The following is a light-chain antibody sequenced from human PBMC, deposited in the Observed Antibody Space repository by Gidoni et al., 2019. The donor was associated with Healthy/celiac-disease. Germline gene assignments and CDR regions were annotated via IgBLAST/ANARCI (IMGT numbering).Light chain of an antibody. CDR3: QQRSNWPPMYT. CDR2: DAS. V-gene: IGKV3-11*01. Sequence: EIVLTQSPATLSLSPGERATLSCRASQRVSSYLAWYQQTPGQAPRLLIYDASNRATGIPARFSGSWSGTDFTLTISSLEPEDFAVYYCQQRSNWPPMYTFGQXTKLEIK. CDR1: QRVSSY. J-gene: IGKJ2*01.